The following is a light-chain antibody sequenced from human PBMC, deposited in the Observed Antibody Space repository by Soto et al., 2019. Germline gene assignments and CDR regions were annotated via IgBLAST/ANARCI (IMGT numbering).Light chain of an antibody. CDR1: NIGSKS. J-gene: IGLJ1*01. CDR2: DDS. Sequence: SYELTKPPSVSVAPGQKARITCGGNNIGSKSVHWYLQKPGQAPVQAVYDDSDRPSGIPARFSVSNSGNTATLTISRVDAGDEADYCCQVWDSSSDHYVFGTGTKVTVL. V-gene: IGLV3-21*02. CDR3: QVWDSSSDHYV.